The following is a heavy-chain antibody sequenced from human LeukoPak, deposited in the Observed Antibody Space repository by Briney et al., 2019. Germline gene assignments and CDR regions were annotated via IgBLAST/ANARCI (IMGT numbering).Heavy chain of an antibody. CDR3: HTSCCGVRVDY. D-gene: IGHD2-2*01. V-gene: IGHV4-34*01. CDR1: GGSFSGYY. Sequence: SETLSLTCAVYGGSFSGYYWSWIRQPPGKGLEWIGEINHSGSTNYNPSLKSRVTISVDTSKNQFSLKLSSVTAADTAVYYCHTSCCGVRVDYWGQGTLVTVSS. J-gene: IGHJ4*02. CDR2: INHSGST.